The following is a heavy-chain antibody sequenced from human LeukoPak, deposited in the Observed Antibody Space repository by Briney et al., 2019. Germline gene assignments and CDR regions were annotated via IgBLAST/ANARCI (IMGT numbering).Heavy chain of an antibody. V-gene: IGHV3-74*01. CDR3: ARDPRGERELYYYYGMDV. CDR1: GFTFSSYW. Sequence: PGGSLRLSCAASGFTFSSYWMHWVRQAPGKGLVWVSRINSDGSSTSYADSVKGRFTISRDNAKNTLYLQMNSLRAEDTAVYYCARDPRGERELYYYYGMDVWGKGTTVTVSS. CDR2: INSDGSST. J-gene: IGHJ6*04. D-gene: IGHD1-26*01.